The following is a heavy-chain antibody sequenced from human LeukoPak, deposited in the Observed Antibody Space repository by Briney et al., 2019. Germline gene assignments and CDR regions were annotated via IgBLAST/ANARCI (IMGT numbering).Heavy chain of an antibody. CDR1: GGSISSSSYY. D-gene: IGHD3-16*01. CDR2: IYYSGST. V-gene: IGHV4-39*01. CDR3: ARHYEGSTLLFNWFDP. Sequence: SETLSLTCTVSGGSISSSSYYWGWIRQPPGKGLEWIGSIYYSGSTYYNPSLKSRVTISVDTSKNPFSLKLSSVTAADTAVYYCARHYEGSTLLFNWFDPWGQGTLVTVSS. J-gene: IGHJ5*02.